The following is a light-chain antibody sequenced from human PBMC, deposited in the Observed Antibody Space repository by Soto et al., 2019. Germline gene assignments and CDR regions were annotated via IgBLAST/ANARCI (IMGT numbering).Light chain of an antibody. CDR1: SSNIGAGYD. CDR2: GNS. CDR3: QSYDRSLRTYV. V-gene: IGLV1-40*01. Sequence: LTQPPSVSGAPGQRVTISCSGSSSNIGAGYDVNWYRQLPGTAPKLLIYGNSDRPSGVPDRFSGSKSGTSASLAITGLQAEDEADYFCQSYDRSLRTYVFGTGTKVTLL. J-gene: IGLJ1*01.